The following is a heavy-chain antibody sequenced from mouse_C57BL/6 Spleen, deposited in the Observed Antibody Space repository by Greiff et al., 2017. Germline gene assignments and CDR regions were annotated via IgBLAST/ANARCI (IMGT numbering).Heavy chain of an antibody. CDR2: IWSGGST. D-gene: IGHD2-3*01. Sequence: QVQLQQSGPGLVQPSQSLSITCTVSGFSLTSYGVHWVRQPPGKGLEWLGVIWSGGSTDYNAAFISRLSISKDNSKSQVFFKMNSLQADDTAIYYCAKIYDGGAYWGQGTLVTVSA. CDR1: GFSLTSYG. CDR3: AKIYDGGAY. V-gene: IGHV2-4*01. J-gene: IGHJ3*01.